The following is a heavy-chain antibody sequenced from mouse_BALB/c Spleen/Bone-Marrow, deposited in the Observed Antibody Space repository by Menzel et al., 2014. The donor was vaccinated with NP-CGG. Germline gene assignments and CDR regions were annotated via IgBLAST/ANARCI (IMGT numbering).Heavy chain of an antibody. Sequence: EVQLQQSGPGLVKPSQSLSLTCAVTGYSVTSDYAWNWIRQFPGNKLEWMGYISYSGSTSYNPSLKSRISITRDTSKNQFFLQLNSVTSEDTATYHCARRNWVYYAMDYWGQGTSVTVSS. CDR1: GYSVTSDYA. J-gene: IGHJ4*01. CDR2: ISYSGST. D-gene: IGHD4-1*01. V-gene: IGHV3-2*02. CDR3: ARRNWVYYAMDY.